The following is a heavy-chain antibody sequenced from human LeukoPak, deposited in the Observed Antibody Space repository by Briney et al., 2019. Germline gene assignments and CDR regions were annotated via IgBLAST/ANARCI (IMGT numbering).Heavy chain of an antibody. J-gene: IGHJ4*02. CDR2: ISGSGGST. V-gene: IGHV3-23*01. CDR1: GFTFSSYA. D-gene: IGHD2-15*01. CDR3: AKVRTVVVAATVISDY. Sequence: GSLRLSCAASGFTFSSYAMSWVRQAPGKGLEWVSAISGSGGSTYYADSVKGRFTISRDNSKNTLYLQMNSLRAEDTAVYYCAKVRTVVVAATVISDYWGQGTLVTVSS.